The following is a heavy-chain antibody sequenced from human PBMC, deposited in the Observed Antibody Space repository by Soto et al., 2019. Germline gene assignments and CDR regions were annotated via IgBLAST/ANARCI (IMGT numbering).Heavy chain of an antibody. CDR1: GDSVSSNSAG. D-gene: IGHD1-26*01. CDR2: TYYRSKWYY. V-gene: IGHV6-1*01. Sequence: PSQTLSLTCAITGDSVSSNSAGWSWVRQSPSRGLEWLGRTYYRSKWYYEYAVSVRGRITINPDTSKNQYSLQLNSVTPEDTAVYFCARGEQYSGRIFDYWGQGTLVTVSS. CDR3: ARGEQYSGRIFDY. J-gene: IGHJ4*01.